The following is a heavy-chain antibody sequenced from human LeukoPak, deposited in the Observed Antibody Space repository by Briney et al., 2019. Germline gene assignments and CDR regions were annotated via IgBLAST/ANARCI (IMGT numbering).Heavy chain of an antibody. J-gene: IGHJ3*02. CDR2: IYYSGST. V-gene: IGHV4-59*01. CDR1: GDSISTYF. Sequence: PSETLSLTCTVSGDSISTYFWSWIRQPPGKGLEWIGYIYYSGSTNYNPSLKSRVTISVDTSKNQFSLKLSSVTAADTAVYYCARAPRGSGWRAFDIWGQGTMVTVSS. D-gene: IGHD6-19*01. CDR3: ARAPRGSGWRAFDI.